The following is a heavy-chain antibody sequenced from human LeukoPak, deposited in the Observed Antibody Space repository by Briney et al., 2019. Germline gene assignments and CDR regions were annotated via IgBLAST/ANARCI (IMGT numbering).Heavy chain of an antibody. CDR3: ARPPALYQLLYYFDY. J-gene: IGHJ4*02. V-gene: IGHV3-30*01. Sequence: GRSLRLSCAASGFTFSSYAMHWVRQAPGKGLEWVAFISYDGSNKYYADSVKGRFTISRDNSKNTLYLQMNSLRAEDTAVYYCARPPALYQLLYYFDYWGQGTLVTVSS. CDR1: GFTFSSYA. CDR2: ISYDGSNK. D-gene: IGHD2-2*01.